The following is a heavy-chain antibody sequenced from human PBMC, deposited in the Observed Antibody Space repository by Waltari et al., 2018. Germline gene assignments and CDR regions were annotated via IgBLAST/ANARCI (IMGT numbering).Heavy chain of an antibody. V-gene: IGHV4-34*01. D-gene: IGHD3-10*01. Sequence: QVQLQQWGAGLLKPSETLSLTCAVYGGSFSGYYWSWIRQPPGKGLEWIGEINHSGSTTYNPALKSRVTISVDTAKNQFSLKLSSVTAADTAVYYCARAGITMVRGVRGANGMDVWGQGTTVTVSS. CDR2: INHSGST. CDR1: GGSFSGYY. CDR3: ARAGITMVRGVRGANGMDV. J-gene: IGHJ6*02.